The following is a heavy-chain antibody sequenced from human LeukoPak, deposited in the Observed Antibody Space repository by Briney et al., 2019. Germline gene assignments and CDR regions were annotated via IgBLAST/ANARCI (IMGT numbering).Heavy chain of an antibody. V-gene: IGHV1-2*02. Sequence: ASVKVSCKASGYSFTDKYMHWVRQAPGQGLEWMGWINPNSGSTNYAQKFQGRVTMTRDTSFSTAYMELSRLSSDDTAVYYCARIGKQLNWFDPWGQGTLVTVSS. J-gene: IGHJ5*02. CDR2: INPNSGST. CDR3: ARIGKQLNWFDP. D-gene: IGHD6-13*01. CDR1: GYSFTDKY.